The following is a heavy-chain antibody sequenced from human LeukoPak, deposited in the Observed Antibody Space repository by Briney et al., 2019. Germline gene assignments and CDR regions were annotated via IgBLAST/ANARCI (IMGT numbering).Heavy chain of an antibody. V-gene: IGHV1-2*02. CDR2: IKANSGDT. Sequence: ASVTVSCKASGYIFTAYYLHWVRQAPGQGPEWMGRIKANSGDTNYAQKFQGRVTMTRDTSISTVYMELSRLTSDDTAVYYCTRVGDGYPYWGQGTLVTDSS. CDR3: TRVGDGYPY. J-gene: IGHJ4*02. CDR1: GYIFTAYY. D-gene: IGHD5-24*01.